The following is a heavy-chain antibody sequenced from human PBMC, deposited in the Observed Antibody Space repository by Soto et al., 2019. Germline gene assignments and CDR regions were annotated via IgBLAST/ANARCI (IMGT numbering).Heavy chain of an antibody. CDR3: ARDKSPYSSGWHNRHFDY. CDR1: GFTFSTYA. D-gene: IGHD6-19*01. CDR2: ISYDGSNK. V-gene: IGHV3-30-3*01. J-gene: IGHJ4*02. Sequence: QVQLVESGGGVVQPGRSLRLSCAASGFTFSTYAMHWVRQAPGKGLEWVAVISYDGSNKYYADSVKGRFTISRDNSKLTXXLQMNSLRAEDTAVYYCARDKSPYSSGWHNRHFDYWGQGTLVTVSS.